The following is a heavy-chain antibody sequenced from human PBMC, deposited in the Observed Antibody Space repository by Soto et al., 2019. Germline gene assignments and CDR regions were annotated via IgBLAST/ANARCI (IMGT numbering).Heavy chain of an antibody. CDR3: ARGDYFDRRFDY. CDR2: IKQDESEK. CDR1: GFTFSNYW. V-gene: IGHV3-7*03. D-gene: IGHD3-22*01. Sequence: EVQMVESGGGLVQPGGSLRLSCAASGFTFSNYWMSWVRQAPGKGLEWVATIKQDESEKYYVDSVKGRFTVSRDNAKNSLYLQMNSLRAEDTAVYYCARGDYFDRRFDYWGQGTLVTVSS. J-gene: IGHJ4*02.